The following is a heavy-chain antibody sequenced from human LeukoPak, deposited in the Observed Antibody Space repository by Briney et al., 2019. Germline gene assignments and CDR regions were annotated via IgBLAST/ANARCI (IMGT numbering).Heavy chain of an antibody. V-gene: IGHV3-7*01. CDR2: IKQDGSEK. Sequence: GGSLRLSCAASGFTFSSYWMSWVRQAPGKGLEWVANIKQDGSEKYYVDSVKGRFTISRDNAKNPLYLQMNSLRAEDTAVYYCARDGALYYYYGMGVWGQGTTVTVSS. J-gene: IGHJ6*02. D-gene: IGHD3-16*01. CDR1: GFTFSSYW. CDR3: ARDGALYYYYGMGV.